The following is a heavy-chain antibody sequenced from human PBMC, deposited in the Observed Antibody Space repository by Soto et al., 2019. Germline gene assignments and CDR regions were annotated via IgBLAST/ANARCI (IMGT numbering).Heavy chain of an antibody. V-gene: IGHV3-30*18. J-gene: IGHJ5*02. CDR2: ISSDGNNK. CDR3: AKDLLPNTVTTCGS. CDR1: GFTFDSYG. D-gene: IGHD4-17*01. Sequence: QVQLVESGGGVVQPGRSLRLSCAASGFTFDSYGMHWVRQAPGKGLEWVAVISSDGNNKYYADSVNGRFTISRDNFKNTLYLQMSILIADDTAVYYCAKDLLPNTVTTCGSWGQGTLVTVSS.